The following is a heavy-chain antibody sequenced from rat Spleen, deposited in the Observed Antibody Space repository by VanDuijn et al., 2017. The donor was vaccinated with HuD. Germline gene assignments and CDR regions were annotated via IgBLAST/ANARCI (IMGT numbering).Heavy chain of an antibody. CDR1: GFTFSNYA. CDR3: TTDYVYYGLLLRGFAY. J-gene: IGHJ3*01. V-gene: IGHV5-27*01. Sequence: EVQLVESGGGLVQPGRSLKVSGAASGFTFSNYAMAWVRQAPTKGLEWVASITDSGGSSYYRDSVKGRFTISRDNAKSTLYLQMDSLRSEDTATYYCTTDYVYYGLLLRGFAYWGQGTLVTVSS. CDR2: ITDSGGSS. D-gene: IGHD1-6*01.